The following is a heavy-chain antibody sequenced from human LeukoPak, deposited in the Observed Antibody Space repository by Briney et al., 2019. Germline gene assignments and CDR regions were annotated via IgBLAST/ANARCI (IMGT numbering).Heavy chain of an antibody. V-gene: IGHV4-61*01. CDR3: ARGRSYGFDFDS. D-gene: IGHD5-18*01. CDR2: KYYSGST. CDR1: GVSINTCCYY. Sequence: PSETLSLTCDVSGVSINTCCYYWTWIRQPPGKGLEWIGYKYYSGSTRYNSSLRSRLTISLDSSKNQFSLRLTSVTAADTAVYYCARGRSYGFDFDSWGPATLVIVSS. J-gene: IGHJ4*02.